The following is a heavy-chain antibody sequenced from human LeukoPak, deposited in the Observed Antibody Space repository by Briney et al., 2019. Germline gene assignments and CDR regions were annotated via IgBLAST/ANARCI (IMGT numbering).Heavy chain of an antibody. CDR3: ARIYSDYIMY. J-gene: IGHJ4*02. V-gene: IGHV4-34*01. CDR2: INDSGNT. Sequence: SETLSLTCAVYGGSFSGYQWSWIRQSPGKGLEWIGEINDSGNTNYNPALKSRVTISVDTSKNQFSLRLNSVTAADMAVYYCARIYSDYIMYWGQGTLVTVSS. D-gene: IGHD4-11*01. CDR1: GGSFSGYQ.